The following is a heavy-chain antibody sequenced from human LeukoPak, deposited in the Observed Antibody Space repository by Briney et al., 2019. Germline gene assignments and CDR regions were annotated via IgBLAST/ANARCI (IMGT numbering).Heavy chain of an antibody. D-gene: IGHD6-19*01. V-gene: IGHV3-30-3*01. CDR3: ARALSSGRLDY. Sequence: GGSLRLSCAASGFTFSSYAMHWVRQAPGKGLEWVAVISYDGSNKYYADSVKDRFTISRDNSKNTLYLQMSSLRAEDTAVYYCARALSSGRLDYWGQGTLVTVSS. J-gene: IGHJ4*02. CDR2: ISYDGSNK. CDR1: GFTFSSYA.